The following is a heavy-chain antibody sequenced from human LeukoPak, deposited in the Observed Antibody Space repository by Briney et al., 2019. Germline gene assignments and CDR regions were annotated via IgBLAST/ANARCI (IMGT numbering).Heavy chain of an antibody. CDR1: GNTFTGYY. CDR2: INPQSGGT. CDR3: ARSGYYYGLDV. V-gene: IGHV1-2*02. D-gene: IGHD3-22*01. Sequence: ASVKVSCKASGNTFTGYYVHWVRQAPGQGFEWMGWINPQSGGTNYAQNFQGRVTMTGDTSISTVYMEVSRLRSDDTAVCYCARSGYYYGLDVWGQGTTVTLSS. J-gene: IGHJ6*02.